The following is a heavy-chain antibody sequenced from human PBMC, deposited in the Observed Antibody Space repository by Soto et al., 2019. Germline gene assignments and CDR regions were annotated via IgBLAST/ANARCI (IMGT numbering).Heavy chain of an antibody. Sequence: TSETLSLTCAVYGGSFSGYYWSWIRQPPGKGLEWIGEINHSGSTNYNPSLKSRVTISVDTSKNQFSLKLSSVTAADTDVYYCAREVGLYSRSSHRMDVWGQGTTVTVTS. CDR1: GGSFSGYY. CDR3: AREVGLYSRSSHRMDV. J-gene: IGHJ6*02. D-gene: IGHD6-6*01. V-gene: IGHV4-34*01. CDR2: INHSGST.